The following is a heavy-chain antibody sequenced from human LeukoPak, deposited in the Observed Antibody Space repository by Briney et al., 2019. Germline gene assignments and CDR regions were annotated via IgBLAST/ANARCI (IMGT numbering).Heavy chain of an antibody. CDR2: IRYDGSNK. V-gene: IGHV3-30*02. CDR3: APPYGGKRGPCRSDAFDI. Sequence: PGGSLRLSCAASGFTFSSYGMHWVRQAPGKGREGVAFIRYDGSNKYYADSVKVRFTISRDNSKNTLYLPMTSLRAEETAVSYCAPPYGGKRGPCRSDAFDIWGQGTMVTVSS. J-gene: IGHJ3*02. CDR1: GFTFSSYG. D-gene: IGHD4-23*01.